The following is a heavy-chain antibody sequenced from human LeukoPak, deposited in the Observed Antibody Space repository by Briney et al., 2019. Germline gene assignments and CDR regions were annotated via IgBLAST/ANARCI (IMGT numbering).Heavy chain of an antibody. Sequence: PGGSLRLSCAASGFTFSSYAMNWVRQAPGKGLEWVSSISSSSSYIYYADSVKGRFTISRDNAKNSLYLQMNSLRAEDTAVYYCARGGWDNWNYVYREDAFDIWGQGTMVTVSS. CDR2: ISSSSSYI. J-gene: IGHJ3*02. D-gene: IGHD1-7*01. CDR3: ARGGWDNWNYVYREDAFDI. V-gene: IGHV3-21*01. CDR1: GFTFSSYA.